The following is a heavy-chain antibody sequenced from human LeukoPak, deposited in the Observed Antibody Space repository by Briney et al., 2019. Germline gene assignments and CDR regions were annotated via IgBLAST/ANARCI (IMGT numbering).Heavy chain of an antibody. CDR1: GFTFSSYG. Sequence: GGSLRLSCAASGFTFSSYGMLWVRQAPGKGLEWVAFIRYDGNNKYYADSVKGRFTISRDNSKNTLYLQMNSLRAEDTAVYYCARGGMYDYWGQGTLVTVSS. V-gene: IGHV3-30*02. CDR3: ARGGMYDY. J-gene: IGHJ4*02. D-gene: IGHD1-1*01. CDR2: IRYDGNNK.